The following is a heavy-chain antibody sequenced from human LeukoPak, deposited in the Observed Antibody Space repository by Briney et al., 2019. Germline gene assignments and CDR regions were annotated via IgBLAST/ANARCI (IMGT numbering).Heavy chain of an antibody. J-gene: IGHJ5*02. CDR1: GYTFTSYY. CDR3: ARDLSGSYFPNEANNWFDP. Sequence: GASVKVSCKASGYTFTSYYMHWVRQAPGQGLEWMGIINPSGGSTSYAQKFQGRVTMTRDTSTSTVYMELSSLRSEDTAVYYCARDLSGSYFPNEANNWFDPWGQGTLVTVSS. CDR2: INPSGGST. V-gene: IGHV1-46*01. D-gene: IGHD1-26*01.